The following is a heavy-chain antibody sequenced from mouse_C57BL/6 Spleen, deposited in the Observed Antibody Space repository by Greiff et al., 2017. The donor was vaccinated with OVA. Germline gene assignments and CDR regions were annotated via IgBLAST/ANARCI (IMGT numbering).Heavy chain of an antibody. CDR2: IHPNSGST. J-gene: IGHJ1*03. D-gene: IGHD1-1*01. CDR3: ARRYYGSSSYWYCDV. V-gene: IGHV1-64*01. CDR1: GYTFTSYW. Sequence: QVQLQQPGAELVKPGASVKLSCKASGYTFTSYWMHWVKQRPGQGLEWIGMIHPNSGSTNYNEKFKSKATLTVDKSASTAYMQLSSLTSEDSAVYYCARRYYGSSSYWYCDVWGTGTTVTVSS.